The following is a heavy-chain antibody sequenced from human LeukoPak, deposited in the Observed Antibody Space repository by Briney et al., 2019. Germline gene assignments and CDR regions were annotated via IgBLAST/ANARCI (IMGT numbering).Heavy chain of an antibody. V-gene: IGHV1-18*01. CDR1: GYSITSYG. Sequence: GESLKISCKGSGYSITSYGISWVRQAPGQGLEWMGWISAYNGNTNYAQKLQGRVTMTTDTSTSTAYMELRSLRSDDTAVYYCARGLVPPYYFDYWGQGTLVTVSS. J-gene: IGHJ4*02. D-gene: IGHD6-19*01. CDR2: ISAYNGNT. CDR3: ARGLVPPYYFDY.